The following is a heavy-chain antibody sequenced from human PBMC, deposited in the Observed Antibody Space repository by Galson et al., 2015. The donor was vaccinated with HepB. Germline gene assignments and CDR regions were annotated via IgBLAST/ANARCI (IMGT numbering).Heavy chain of an antibody. V-gene: IGHV1-24*01. CDR2: FDPEDGET. D-gene: IGHD3-22*01. J-gene: IGHJ4*02. Sequence: SVKVSCKVSGYTLTELSMHWVRQAPGKGLEWMGGFDPEDGETIYAQKFQGRVTMTEDTSTDTAYMELSSLRSEDTAVYYCATAYYYDSSGYYDHFDYWGQGTLVTVSS. CDR1: GYTLTELS. CDR3: ATAYYYDSSGYYDHFDY.